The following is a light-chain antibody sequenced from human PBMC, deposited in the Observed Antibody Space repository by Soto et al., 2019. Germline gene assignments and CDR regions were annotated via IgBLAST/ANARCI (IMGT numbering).Light chain of an antibody. CDR2: EVN. CDR3: SSYGGYNNVV. CDR1: SSDVGGYNY. J-gene: IGLJ1*01. V-gene: IGLV2-8*01. Sequence: QSALTQPPSASGSPGQSVTISCTGTSSDVGGYNYVSWFQHHPGQAPKLIIHEVNKRPSGVPDRFSGSKSGNTASLTVYGLQAEDEANYYCSSYGGYNNVVFGTGTKVTVL.